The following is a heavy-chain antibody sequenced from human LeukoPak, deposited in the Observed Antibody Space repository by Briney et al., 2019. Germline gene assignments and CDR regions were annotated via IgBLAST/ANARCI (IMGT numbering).Heavy chain of an antibody. J-gene: IGHJ4*02. V-gene: IGHV4-30-4*01. D-gene: IGHD4-23*01. CDR2: IYYSGST. CDR3: ARVLDYGGNSGVVDY. Sequence: PSQTLSLTCTVSGGSISSGDYYWSWTRQPPGKGLEWIGYIYYSGSTYYNPSLKSRVTISVDTSKNQFSLKLSSVTAADTAVYYCARVLDYGGNSGVVDYWGQGTLVTVSS. CDR1: GGSISSGDYY.